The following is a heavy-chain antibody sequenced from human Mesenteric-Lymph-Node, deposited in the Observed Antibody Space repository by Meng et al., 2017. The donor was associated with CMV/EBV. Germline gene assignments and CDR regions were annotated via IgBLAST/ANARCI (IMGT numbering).Heavy chain of an antibody. Sequence: SVKVSCKASGGTFSSYTISWVRQAPGQGLEWMGRIIPILGIANYAQKFQGRVTITADKSTSTAYMELSSLRSEDTSVYYCARGTYSGYEFDYWGQGTLVTVSS. CDR2: IIPILGIA. V-gene: IGHV1-69*02. J-gene: IGHJ4*02. CDR3: ARGTYSGYEFDY. D-gene: IGHD5-12*01. CDR1: GGTFSSYT.